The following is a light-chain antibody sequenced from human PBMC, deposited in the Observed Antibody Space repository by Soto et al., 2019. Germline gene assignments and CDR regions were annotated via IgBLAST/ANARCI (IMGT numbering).Light chain of an antibody. CDR2: GAS. CDR3: QQSNNWPPLYT. CDR1: QSVGTN. Sequence: EIVMTQSPATLSVSPGERATLSCRASQSVGTNLAWYQQKPGQAPRLLIYGASTRATGIPARFSGSGSGTEFTLTISSLQSEDFAFYFCQQSNNWPPLYTFGQGTKLEIK. V-gene: IGKV3-15*01. J-gene: IGKJ2*01.